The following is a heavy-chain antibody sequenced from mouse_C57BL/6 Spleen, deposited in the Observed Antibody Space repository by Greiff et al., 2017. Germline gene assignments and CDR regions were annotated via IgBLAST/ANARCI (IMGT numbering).Heavy chain of an antibody. V-gene: IGHV1-82*01. J-gene: IGHJ2*01. D-gene: IGHD1-1*01. Sequence: VQLQQSGPELVKPGASVKISCKASGYAFSSSWMNWVKQRPGKGLEWIGRIYPGDGDTNYNGKFKGKATLTADKSSSTAYMQLSSLTSEDSAVYFGARGSRYHFDDWGQGTTLTVSS. CDR3: ARGSRYHFDD. CDR2: IYPGDGDT. CDR1: GYAFSSSW.